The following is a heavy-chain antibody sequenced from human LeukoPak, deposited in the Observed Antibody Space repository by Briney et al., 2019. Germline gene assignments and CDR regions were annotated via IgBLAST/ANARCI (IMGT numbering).Heavy chain of an antibody. CDR1: GGSISSYY. CDR3: ARGQNYYGSGSYTY. CDR2: IYTSGST. J-gene: IGHJ4*02. V-gene: IGHV4-4*07. Sequence: PSETLSLTCTVSGGSISSYYWSWIRQPAGKGLGWIGRIYTSGSTNYNPSLKSRVTMSVDTSKNQFSLKLSSVTAADTAVYYCARGQNYYGSGSYTYWGQGTLVTVSS. D-gene: IGHD3-10*01.